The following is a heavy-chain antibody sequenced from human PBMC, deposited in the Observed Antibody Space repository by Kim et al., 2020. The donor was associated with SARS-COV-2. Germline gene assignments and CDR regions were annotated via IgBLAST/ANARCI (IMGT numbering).Heavy chain of an antibody. J-gene: IGHJ4*02. CDR3: AKVHYGALFDY. Sequence: GGSLRLSCAASGFTFSSYAMSWVRQAPGKGLEWVSAIGAGGGSTNYADSVKGRFTISRDNSKNTLYLQMNSLRAEDTAVHYCAKVHYGALFDYWGQGTLVTVSS. V-gene: IGHV3-23*01. CDR2: IGAGGGST. CDR1: GFTFSSYA. D-gene: IGHD3-10*01.